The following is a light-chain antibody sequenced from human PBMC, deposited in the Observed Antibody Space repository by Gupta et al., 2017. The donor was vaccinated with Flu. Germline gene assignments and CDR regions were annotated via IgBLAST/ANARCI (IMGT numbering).Light chain of an antibody. CDR1: QSLLHSNRKNY. Sequence: DIVMTQSPLSLPVTPGEPASISCRSSQSLLHSNRKNYLDWYLQKPGQSPQLLIYLGSNRASGVPDRISGSGSGTDFTLKISRVEAEDVGVYYCMQARQTPRTFGQGTKVEI. V-gene: IGKV2-28*01. J-gene: IGKJ1*01. CDR2: LGS. CDR3: MQARQTPRT.